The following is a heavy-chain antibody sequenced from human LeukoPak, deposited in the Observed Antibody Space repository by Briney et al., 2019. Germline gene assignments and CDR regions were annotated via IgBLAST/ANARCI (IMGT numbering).Heavy chain of an antibody. V-gene: IGHV5-51*01. D-gene: IGHD2-2*01. J-gene: IGHJ4*02. CDR2: IYPGDSDT. Sequence: PGESLKISCKGSGYSFTSYWIGWVRQMPGKGLEWMGIIYPGDSDTRYSPSFQGQVTISADKSISTAYLQWSSLKASDTAMYYCARGYCSSTSCMYYFDYWGQGTLVTVSS. CDR1: GYSFTSYW. CDR3: ARGYCSSTSCMYYFDY.